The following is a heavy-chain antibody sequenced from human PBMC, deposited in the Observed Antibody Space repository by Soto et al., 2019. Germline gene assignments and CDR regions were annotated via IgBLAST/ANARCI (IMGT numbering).Heavy chain of an antibody. CDR2: ISGSGGST. CDR3: AKGCSSTSCYSVSFAFDI. V-gene: IGHV3-23*01. J-gene: IGHJ3*02. D-gene: IGHD2-2*01. CDR1: GFTFSSYA. Sequence: EVQLLESGGGLVQPGGSLRLSCAAAGFTFSSYAMSWVRQAPGKGLEWVSAISGSGGSTYYAASVKGRFTISRDNSKNTLYMQMNSLRAEDTAVYYCAKGCSSTSCYSVSFAFDIWGQGTMVTVSS.